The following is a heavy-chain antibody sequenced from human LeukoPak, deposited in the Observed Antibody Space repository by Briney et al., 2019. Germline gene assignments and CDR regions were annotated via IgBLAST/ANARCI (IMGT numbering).Heavy chain of an antibody. V-gene: IGHV1-24*01. CDR3: ATVLSSGWYVDY. Sequence: ASVKVSCKVSGYTLTELSMHWVRQAPGKGLEWMGGFDPEDGETIYAQKFQGRVTMTEDTSTDTAYMELSSLRSEDTAVYCCATVLSSGWYVDYWGQGTLVTVSS. D-gene: IGHD6-19*01. CDR1: GYTLTELS. J-gene: IGHJ4*02. CDR2: FDPEDGET.